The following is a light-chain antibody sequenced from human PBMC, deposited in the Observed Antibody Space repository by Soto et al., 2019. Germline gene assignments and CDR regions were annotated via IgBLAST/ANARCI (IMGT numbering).Light chain of an antibody. Sequence: DIQMTQSPSSLSASVGDRVTITCRASQSISSYLNWYQQKPGKAXTLLIYAASSLQSGVPSRFSGSGSGTDFTLTISSLQPEDFANYYCQQSYSTLSITFGQGTRLEIK. J-gene: IGKJ5*01. V-gene: IGKV1-39*01. CDR1: QSISSY. CDR3: QQSYSTLSIT. CDR2: AAS.